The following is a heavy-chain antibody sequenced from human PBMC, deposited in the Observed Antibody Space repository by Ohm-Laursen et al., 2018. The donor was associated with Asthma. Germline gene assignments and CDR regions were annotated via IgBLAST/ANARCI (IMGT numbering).Heavy chain of an antibody. CDR3: TTDRAPGDYFDY. J-gene: IGHJ4*02. CDR1: GYTFSRYS. D-gene: IGHD7-27*01. CDR2: ISTASTFI. Sequence: SLRLSCTASGYTFSRYSIHWVRQVPGKGLEWVASISTASTFIYYADSVRGRFTTSRDNSKNTLYLQMNSLKTEDTAVYYCTTDRAPGDYFDYWGQGTLVTVSS. V-gene: IGHV3-21*03.